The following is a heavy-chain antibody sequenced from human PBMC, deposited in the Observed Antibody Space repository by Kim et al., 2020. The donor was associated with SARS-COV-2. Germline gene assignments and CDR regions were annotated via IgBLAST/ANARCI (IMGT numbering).Heavy chain of an antibody. CDR2: IAGSGAGI. CDR1: GFTFSNYG. J-gene: IGHJ4*02. Sequence: GGSLRLSCAASGFTFSNYGMIWVRQAPGQGLECVSGIAGSGAGIFYADSVKGRFTISRDNSKNTLYLQMNSLGAEDTAVYFCAKGQGDCWGQGTLVTVSS. CDR3: AKGQGDC. V-gene: IGHV3-23*01.